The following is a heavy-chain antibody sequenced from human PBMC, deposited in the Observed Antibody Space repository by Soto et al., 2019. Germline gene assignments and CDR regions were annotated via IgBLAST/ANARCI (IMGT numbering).Heavy chain of an antibody. CDR3: ARVGLSGGRTVPTVVDY. V-gene: IGHV1-8*01. CDR2: MNPNSGNT. J-gene: IGHJ4*02. Sequence: QVQLGQSGAEVKKPGASVKVSCKASGYTFTSYDINWVRQATGQGLEWMGWMNPNSGNTGYAQKFQGRVTMTRNTYVRTAYMELSSLRSEDTAVYYCARVGLSGGRTVPTVVDYWGQGTLVTVSS. D-gene: IGHD4-17*01. CDR1: GYTFTSYD.